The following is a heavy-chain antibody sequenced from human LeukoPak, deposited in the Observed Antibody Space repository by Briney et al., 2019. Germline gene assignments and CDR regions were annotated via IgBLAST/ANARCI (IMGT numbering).Heavy chain of an antibody. D-gene: IGHD3-3*01. J-gene: IGHJ4*02. CDR1: GFTFSHYG. CDR2: ISYDGSNK. V-gene: IGHV3-30*18. CDR3: AKNPTYDFWSGFDY. Sequence: PGGSLRLSCAASGFTFSHYGVHWVRQAPGKGLEWVAVISYDGSNKYYADPVKGRFTISRDNSKNTLYLQMNSLRAEDTAVYYCAKNPTYDFWSGFDYWGQGTLVTVSS.